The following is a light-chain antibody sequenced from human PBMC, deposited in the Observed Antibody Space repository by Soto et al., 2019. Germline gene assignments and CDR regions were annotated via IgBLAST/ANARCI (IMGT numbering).Light chain of an antibody. CDR3: QQYNNCPPLFT. CDR2: GAS. V-gene: IGKV3-15*01. CDR1: KSVSSN. Sequence: EIVMTQSPATLSVSPGERATLSCRASKSVSSNLAWYQQKPGQAPRLLIYGASTRATGIPARFSGSGSGTEFTRTISSLQSEDFAVYYCQQYNNCPPLFTFGSGTKVDIK. J-gene: IGKJ3*01.